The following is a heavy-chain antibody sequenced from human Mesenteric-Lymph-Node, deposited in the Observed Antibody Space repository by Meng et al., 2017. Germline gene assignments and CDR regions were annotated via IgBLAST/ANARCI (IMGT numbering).Heavy chain of an antibody. CDR3: ARGPTVKYFDY. Sequence: SETLSLTCTVSGGSITSNYWSWIRQPPGKGLEWIGYINYSGNINYNPSLKSRITISVDTSQNQFSLKMSSVTAADTAVYFCARGPTVKYFDYWGQGTQVTVSS. D-gene: IGHD2/OR15-2a*01. CDR2: INYSGNI. CDR1: GGSITSNY. V-gene: IGHV4-59*01. J-gene: IGHJ4*02.